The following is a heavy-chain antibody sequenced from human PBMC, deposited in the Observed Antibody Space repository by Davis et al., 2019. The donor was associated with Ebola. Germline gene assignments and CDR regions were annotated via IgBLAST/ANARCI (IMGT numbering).Heavy chain of an antibody. CDR1: AYIFTSYD. J-gene: IGHJ3*01. Sequence: ASVKVSCKASAYIFTSYDINWVRQATGHGPEWMGWMNPNIGNTGYERKFQDRVTMTRDTSMNTAYMELSSLRSEDTAVYYCARRRWSNSGWIFSWGQGTMVTVSS. CDR3: ARRRWSNSGWIFS. D-gene: IGHD2-2*03. V-gene: IGHV1-8*02. CDR2: MNPNIGNT.